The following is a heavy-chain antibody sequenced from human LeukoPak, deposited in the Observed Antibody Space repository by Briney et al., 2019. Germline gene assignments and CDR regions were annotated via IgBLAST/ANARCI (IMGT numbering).Heavy chain of an antibody. CDR2: ISAYNGST. Sequence: ASVKVSCKASGYTFTSYGISWVRQAPGQGLEWMGWISAYNGSTNYAQKLQGRVTMTTDTSTSTAYMELRSLRSDDTAVYYCARDLLNYYDSSGYYSGYWGQGTLVTVSS. CDR3: ARDLLNYYDSSGYYSGY. J-gene: IGHJ4*02. V-gene: IGHV1-18*01. CDR1: GYTFTSYG. D-gene: IGHD3-22*01.